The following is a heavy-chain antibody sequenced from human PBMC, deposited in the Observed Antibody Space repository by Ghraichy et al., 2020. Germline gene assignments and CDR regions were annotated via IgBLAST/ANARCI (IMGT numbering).Heavy chain of an antibody. D-gene: IGHD3-22*01. CDR2: IFTSGST. Sequence: QTLSLTCTVSGGSFSSSSYYWSWIRQPAGKGLEWIGRIFTSGSTNYNPSLKSRVTISVDTSKNQFSLKLSSVTAADTAVYYCAREGMNSDNSGFPLFDYWGQGTLVTVSS. CDR1: GGSFSSSSYY. V-gene: IGHV4-61*02. J-gene: IGHJ4*02. CDR3: AREGMNSDNSGFPLFDY.